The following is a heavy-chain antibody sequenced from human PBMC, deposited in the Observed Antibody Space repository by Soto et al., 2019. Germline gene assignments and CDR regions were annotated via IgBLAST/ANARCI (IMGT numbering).Heavy chain of an antibody. CDR1: GFTLSSFG. D-gene: IGHD1-20*01. CDR2: IRHDGSQT. V-gene: IGHV3-33*01. Sequence: QEQLVESGGGVVQPGRSLRLSCAASGFTLSSFGIHWVRQAPCKGLEWVAVIRHDGSQTNYVDSVKGRFTISRDNSRNTVFLQMDSLRAEDTAVYRCARDFITGATYSGPSYYHMDVWGRGNTVTVSS. CDR3: ARDFITGATYSGPSYYHMDV. J-gene: IGHJ6*01.